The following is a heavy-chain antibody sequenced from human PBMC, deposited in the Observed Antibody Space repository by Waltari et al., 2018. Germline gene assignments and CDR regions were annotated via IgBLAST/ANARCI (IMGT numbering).Heavy chain of an antibody. CDR1: GGTFSSYA. Sequence: QVQLVQSGAEVKTPGSSVKVSCKASGGTFSSYAISWVRQAPGQGLEWMGGIIPIFGTANYAQKFQGRVTITADESTSTAYMELSSLRSEDTAVYYCARALYRLDWSADAFDIWGQGTMVTVSS. V-gene: IGHV1-69*01. D-gene: IGHD2-21*01. CDR3: ARALYRLDWSADAFDI. J-gene: IGHJ3*02. CDR2: IIPIFGTA.